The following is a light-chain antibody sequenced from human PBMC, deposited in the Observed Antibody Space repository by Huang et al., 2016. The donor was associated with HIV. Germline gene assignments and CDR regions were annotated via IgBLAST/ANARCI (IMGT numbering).Light chain of an antibody. CDR3: QQYNNWRLT. CDR1: QSVSTH. CDR2: GST. V-gene: IGKV3-15*01. Sequence: IVMTQTPATLPVSPGGRSTLSCRASQSVSTHLDLYQQKPGQTPSSIIYGSTTRAPGVPARCSGSGFGTDFTLTINCLQSEDFGIYYWQQYNNWRLTFGGGTKV. J-gene: IGKJ4*02.